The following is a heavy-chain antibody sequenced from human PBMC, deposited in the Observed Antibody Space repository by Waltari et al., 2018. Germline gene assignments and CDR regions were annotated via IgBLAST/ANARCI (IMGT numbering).Heavy chain of an antibody. D-gene: IGHD3-10*01. Sequence: QVQLVQSGAEVKKPGASVTVSCKASGYTFTSYAMHWVRQAPVQRLEWMGCINAGNGNTIYSQKFQVRVTITRYTSAITADMELSSLRSEDAAVYYCAREWRMVQGPFDYWGQGTLVTVSA. J-gene: IGHJ4*02. CDR1: GYTFTSYA. CDR3: AREWRMVQGPFDY. V-gene: IGHV1-3*01. CDR2: INAGNGNT.